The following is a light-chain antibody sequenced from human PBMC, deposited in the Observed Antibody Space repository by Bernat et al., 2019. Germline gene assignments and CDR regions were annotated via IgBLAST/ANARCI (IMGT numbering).Light chain of an antibody. CDR1: QSVYNY. CDR3: HQHFSWPPA. J-gene: IGKJ5*01. CDR2: DTF. V-gene: IGKV3-11*01. Sequence: EFVLTQSPATLSLSSGESATLSCRASQSVYNYLAWYQQKPGQPPRLLVYDTFNRATGIPPRFSGSGSGIDFTHTISNLEPEDFAVYFCHQHFSWPPAFGQGTRLEIK.